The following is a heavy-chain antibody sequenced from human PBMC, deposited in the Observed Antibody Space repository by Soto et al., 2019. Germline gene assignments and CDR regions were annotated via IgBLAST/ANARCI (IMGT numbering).Heavy chain of an antibody. Sequence: PSETLSLTCAVYGGSFSGYYWTWIRQPPGKGLEWIGEITHSGSTNYNPSLKSRVTISVDTSKNQFSLNLNSVTAADTAVYYCARSSVRGWSYWGQGTLVTASS. CDR3: ARSSVRGWSY. CDR1: GGSFSGYY. D-gene: IGHD3-10*02. V-gene: IGHV4-34*01. J-gene: IGHJ4*02. CDR2: ITHSGST.